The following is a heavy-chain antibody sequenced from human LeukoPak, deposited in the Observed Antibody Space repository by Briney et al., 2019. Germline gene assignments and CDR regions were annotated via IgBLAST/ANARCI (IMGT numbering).Heavy chain of an antibody. D-gene: IGHD1-26*01. CDR3: ARVRSGSYYVDY. CDR1: GITVSSNY. J-gene: IGHJ4*02. Sequence: PGGSLRLSCAASGITVSSNYMSWVRQAPGKGPEWVSVIYSGGSTYYADSVKGRFTISRDNSKNTLYLQMNSLRTEDTAVYYCARVRSGSYYVDYWGQGTLVTVSS. V-gene: IGHV3-66*01. CDR2: IYSGGST.